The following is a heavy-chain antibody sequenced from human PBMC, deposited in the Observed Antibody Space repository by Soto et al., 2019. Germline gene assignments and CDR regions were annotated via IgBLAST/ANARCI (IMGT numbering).Heavy chain of an antibody. CDR3: ARAHRRDPYYFDY. Sequence: PSETLSLTCTVSGGSISSGGYYWSWIRQHPGKGLEWIGYIYYSGSTYYNPSLKSRVTISVDTSKNQFSLKLSSVTAADTAVYYCARAHRRDPYYFDYWGQGTLVTVSS. CDR1: GGSISSGGYY. CDR2: IYYSGST. V-gene: IGHV4-31*03. J-gene: IGHJ4*02.